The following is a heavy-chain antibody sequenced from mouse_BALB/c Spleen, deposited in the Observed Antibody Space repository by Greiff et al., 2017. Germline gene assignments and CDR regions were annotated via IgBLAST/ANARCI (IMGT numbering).Heavy chain of an antibody. V-gene: IGHV14-1*02. CDR3: ARRRKGYDGYAMDY. CDR1: GFNIKDYY. Sequence: VQLKQSGAELVRPGALVKLSCKASGFNIKDYYMHWVKQRPEQGLEWIGWIDPENGNTIYDPKFQGKASITADTSSNTAYLQLSSLTSEDTAVYYGARRRKGYDGYAMDYWGQGTSVTVSS. J-gene: IGHJ4*01. CDR2: IDPENGNT. D-gene: IGHD2-2*01.